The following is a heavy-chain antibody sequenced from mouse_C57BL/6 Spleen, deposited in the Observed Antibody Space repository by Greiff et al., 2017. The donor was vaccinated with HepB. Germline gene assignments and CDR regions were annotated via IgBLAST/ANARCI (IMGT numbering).Heavy chain of an antibody. Sequence: DVKLVESGGGLVKPGGSLKLSCAASGFTFSDYGMHWVRQAPEKGLEWVAYISSGSSTIYYADTVKGRFTISRDNAKNTLFLQMTSLRSEDTAMYYCARELGPWFAYWGQGTLVTVSA. CDR3: ARELGPWFAY. D-gene: IGHD4-1*01. J-gene: IGHJ3*01. V-gene: IGHV5-17*01. CDR2: ISSGSSTI. CDR1: GFTFSDYG.